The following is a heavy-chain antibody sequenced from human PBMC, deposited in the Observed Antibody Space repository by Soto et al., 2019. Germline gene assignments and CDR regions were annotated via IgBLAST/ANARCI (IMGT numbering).Heavy chain of an antibody. D-gene: IGHD6-19*01. J-gene: IGHJ4*02. V-gene: IGHV3-73*01. CDR3: TRPAVAGRVDY. CDR2: IRSKANSYAT. CDR1: GFTFSGSA. Sequence: PGGSLRLSCAASGFTFSGSAMHGVRQASGKGLEWVGRIRSKANSYATAYAASVKGRFTISRDDSKNTAYLQMNSLKTEDTAVYYCTRPAVAGRVDYWGQGTLVTVSS.